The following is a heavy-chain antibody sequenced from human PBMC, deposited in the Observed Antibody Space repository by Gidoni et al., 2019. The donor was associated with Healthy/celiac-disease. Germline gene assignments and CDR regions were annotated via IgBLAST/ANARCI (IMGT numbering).Heavy chain of an antibody. J-gene: IGHJ4*02. CDR2: IYTSGST. CDR1: GGSISSYY. D-gene: IGHD1-1*01. Sequence: QVQLQESGPGLVKPSETLSLTCTVSGGSISSYYWSWIRQPAGKGLEWIWRIYTSGSTNYNPSLKSRVTMSVDTSKNQFSLKLSSVTAADTAVYYCAGGQDWNDHDLLFDYWGQGTLVTVSS. CDR3: AGGQDWNDHDLLFDY. V-gene: IGHV4-4*07.